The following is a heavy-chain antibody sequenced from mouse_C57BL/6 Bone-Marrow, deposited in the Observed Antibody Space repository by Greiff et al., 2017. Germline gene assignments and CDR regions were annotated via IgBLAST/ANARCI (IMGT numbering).Heavy chain of an antibody. CDR2: IYPGSGNT. CDR3: ARGGDGSSPFAY. V-gene: IGHV1-76*01. CDR1: GYTFTDYY. J-gene: IGHJ3*01. Sequence: QVQLQQSGAELVRPGASVKLSCKASGYTFTDYYINWVKQRPGQGLEWIARIYPGSGNTYYNEKFKGKATLTAEKSSSTAYMQLSSLTSEDAAVYFCARGGDGSSPFAYWGKGTLVTVSA. D-gene: IGHD1-1*01.